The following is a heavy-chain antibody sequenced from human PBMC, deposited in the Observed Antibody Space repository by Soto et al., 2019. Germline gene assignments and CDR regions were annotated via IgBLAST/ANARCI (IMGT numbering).Heavy chain of an antibody. D-gene: IGHD4-17*01. V-gene: IGHV1-2*02. CDR2: INPNSGGT. CDR3: ARDLETTVVTRYNWFDP. CDR1: GYTFTGYY. Sequence: GASVKVSCKASGYTFTGYYMHWVRQAPGQGLEWMGWINPNSGGTNYAQKFQGRVTMTRDTSISTAYMELSRLRSDDTAVYCCARDLETTVVTRYNWFDPWGQGTLVTVSS. J-gene: IGHJ5*02.